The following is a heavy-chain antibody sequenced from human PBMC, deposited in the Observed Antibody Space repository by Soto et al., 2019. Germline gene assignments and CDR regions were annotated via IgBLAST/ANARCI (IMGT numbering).Heavy chain of an antibody. CDR3: ARDVGSGWFDF. J-gene: IGHJ4*02. CDR1: GFTFSSYA. Sequence: GGSLKLSCAASGFTFSSYAMAWARQAPGKGLEWVSAISGSGGSTYYADSVKGRFTISRDNSKNTLYLQMNSLRAEDTAVYYCARDVGSGWFDFWGQGTLVTVSS. CDR2: ISGSGGST. V-gene: IGHV3-23*01. D-gene: IGHD6-19*01.